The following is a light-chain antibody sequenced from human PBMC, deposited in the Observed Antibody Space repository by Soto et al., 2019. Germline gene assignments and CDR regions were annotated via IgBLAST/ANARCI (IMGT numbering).Light chain of an antibody. CDR1: SSDVGGYNY. J-gene: IGLJ2*01. CDR3: CSYAGSL. CDR2: DVS. Sequence: QSALTQPRSVSGSPVQSVTISCTGTSSDVGGYNYVSWYQQHPGKAPKLMIYDVSKRPSGVPDRFSGSKSGNTASLTISGLQAEDEADYYCCSYAGSLFGGGTKLTVL. V-gene: IGLV2-11*01.